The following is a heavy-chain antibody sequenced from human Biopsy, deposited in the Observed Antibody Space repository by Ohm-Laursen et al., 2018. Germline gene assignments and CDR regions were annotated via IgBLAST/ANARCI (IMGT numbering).Heavy chain of an antibody. CDR1: GEPFNGYY. CDR2: INHSGGT. V-gene: IGHV4-34*01. J-gene: IGHJ4*02. D-gene: IGHD3-22*01. Sequence: SETLSLTCAVYGEPFNGYYWSWIRQTPGKGLEWIGEINHSGGTNYNPSLKSRVTISVDTSKNQFSLKVRSVTAADTAVYYCAREKYDGSDHYSSPFDSWGQGALVTVSS. CDR3: AREKYDGSDHYSSPFDS.